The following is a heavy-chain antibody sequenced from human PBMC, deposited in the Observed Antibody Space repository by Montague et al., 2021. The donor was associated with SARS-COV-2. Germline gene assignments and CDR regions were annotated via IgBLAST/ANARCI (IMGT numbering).Heavy chain of an antibody. J-gene: IGHJ4*02. D-gene: IGHD3-9*01. Sequence: PALVKPTQTLTLTCTFSGFSLSTSGMCVSWVRQPPGKALEWLAPXXWDDNKFYSTSLKTRLTISKDTSKNQVVLTMTNVDPVDTATYYCARSLYDILTGYYLPFDYWGQGTLVTVSS. V-gene: IGHV2-70*17. CDR1: GFSLSTSGMC. CDR2: XXWDDNK. CDR3: ARSLYDILTGYYLPFDY.